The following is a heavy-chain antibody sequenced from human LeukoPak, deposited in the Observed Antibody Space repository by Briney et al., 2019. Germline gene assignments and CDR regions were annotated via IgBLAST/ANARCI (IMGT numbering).Heavy chain of an antibody. CDR3: ARETTVTSYFDY. J-gene: IGHJ4*02. V-gene: IGHV3-21*01. D-gene: IGHD4-17*01. Sequence: GGSLRLSCAASGFTFSSYSVNWVRQAPGKGLEWVSSISSSSSYIYYADSVKGRFTISRDNAKNSLYLQTNSLRAEDTAVYYCARETTVTSYFDYWGQGTLVTVSS. CDR2: ISSSSSYI. CDR1: GFTFSSYS.